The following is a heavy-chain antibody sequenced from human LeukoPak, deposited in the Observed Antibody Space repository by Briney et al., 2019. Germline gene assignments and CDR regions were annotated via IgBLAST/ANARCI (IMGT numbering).Heavy chain of an antibody. V-gene: IGHV4-39*01. CDR2: IYYSGST. CDR1: GGSISSSSYY. CDR3: ARHYDILTGNNWFDP. D-gene: IGHD3-9*01. J-gene: IGHJ5*02. Sequence: SETLSLTCTVYGGSISSSSYYWGWLRQPPGKGLEWIGSIYYSGSTYYNPSLKSRVTISVDTSKNRFSLKLSSVTAADTAVYYCARHYDILTGNNWFDPWGQGTLVTVSS.